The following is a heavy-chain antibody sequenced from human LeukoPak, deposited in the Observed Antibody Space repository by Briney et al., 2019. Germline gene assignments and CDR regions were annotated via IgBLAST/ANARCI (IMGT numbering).Heavy chain of an antibody. V-gene: IGHV4-4*07. J-gene: IGHJ5*02. D-gene: IGHD3-10*01. CDR1: GGSISSYY. CDR2: IYTSGST. CDR3: AREERNYYGSGSYRWTANWFDP. Sequence: SETLSLTCNVSGGSISSYYWSWIRQPAGKGLEWIGRIYTSGSTNYNPSLKSRVTMSVDTSKNQFSLKLSSVTAADTAVYYCAREERNYYGSGSYRWTANWFDPWGQGTLVTVSS.